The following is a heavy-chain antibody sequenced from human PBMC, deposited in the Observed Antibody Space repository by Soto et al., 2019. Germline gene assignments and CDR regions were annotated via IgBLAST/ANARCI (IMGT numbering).Heavy chain of an antibody. CDR3: TRDQSPPGWAYYMDV. J-gene: IGHJ6*03. V-gene: IGHV3-49*03. CDR1: GFTFGDYA. CDR2: IRSKAYGGTT. D-gene: IGHD1-26*01. Sequence: GGSLRLSCTASGFTFGDYAMSWFRQAPGKGLEWVGFIRSKAYGGTTEYAASVKGRFTISRDDSKSIAYLQMNSLKTEDTAVYYCTRDQSPPGWAYYMDVWGKGTTVTVSS.